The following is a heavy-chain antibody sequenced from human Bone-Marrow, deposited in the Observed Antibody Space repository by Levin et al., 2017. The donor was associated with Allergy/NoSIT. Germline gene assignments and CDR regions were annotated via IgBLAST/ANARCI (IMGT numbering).Heavy chain of an antibody. CDR2: ISHSEST. V-gene: IGHV4-38-2*01. CDR1: GYSISSGYY. Sequence: SETLSLTCAVSGYSISSGYYWGWIRQPPGKGLEWIGSISHSESTYYNPSLKSRVTISVDTSKNQFSLKLSSVTAADAAVYSCARSSFHYGYLLHAFDIWGQGTMVTVSS. J-gene: IGHJ3*02. CDR3: ARSSFHYGYLLHAFDI. D-gene: IGHD5-18*01.